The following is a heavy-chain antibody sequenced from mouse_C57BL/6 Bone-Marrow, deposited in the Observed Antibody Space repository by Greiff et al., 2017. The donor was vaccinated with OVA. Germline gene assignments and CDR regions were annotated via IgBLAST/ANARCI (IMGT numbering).Heavy chain of an antibody. CDR2: ISNGGGST. CDR1: GFTFSDYY. D-gene: IGHD1-1*01. V-gene: IGHV5-12*01. Sequence: EVKLMESGGGLVQPGGSLKLSCAASGFTFSDYYMYWVRQTPEKRLEWVAYISNGGGSTYYPDTVKGRFTISRDNAKNTLYLQMSRLKSEDTAMYYCARHNYYYGSMDYWGQGTSVTVSS. J-gene: IGHJ4*01. CDR3: ARHNYYYGSMDY.